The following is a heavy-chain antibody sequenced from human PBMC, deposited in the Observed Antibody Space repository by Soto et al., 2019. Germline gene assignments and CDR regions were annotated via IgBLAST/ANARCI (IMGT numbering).Heavy chain of an antibody. V-gene: IGHV4-59*08. Sequence: SETLSLTCTVSGGSISSYYWSWIRQPPGKGLEWIGYIYYSGSTNYNHSLKSRVTISVDTSKNQFSLKLSSVTAADTAVYYCARTPRYDFWSGFSMDYNWFDPWGQGTLVTVSS. CDR2: IYYSGST. D-gene: IGHD3-3*01. J-gene: IGHJ5*02. CDR1: GGSISSYY. CDR3: ARTPRYDFWSGFSMDYNWFDP.